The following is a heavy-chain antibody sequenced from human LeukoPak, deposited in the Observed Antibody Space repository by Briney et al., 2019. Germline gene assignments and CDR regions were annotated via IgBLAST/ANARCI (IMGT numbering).Heavy chain of an antibody. J-gene: IGHJ6*02. CDR2: INDYTGNT. CDR1: GASLSGFF. D-gene: IGHD3-22*01. Sequence: SETLSLTCAVDGASLSGFFWNWIRQSPGKGLEWIGEINDYTGNTNYNPSLNSRVSISLEKSKNQFSLELRSVTAADTAVYYCARGRIAKIVVVHSFHYGMDVWGQGTTVTVSS. CDR3: ARGRIAKIVVVHSFHYGMDV. V-gene: IGHV4-34*01.